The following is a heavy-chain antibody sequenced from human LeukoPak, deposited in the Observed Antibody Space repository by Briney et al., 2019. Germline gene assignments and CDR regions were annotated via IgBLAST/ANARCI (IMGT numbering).Heavy chain of an antibody. J-gene: IGHJ6*02. CDR2: ISGSGGST. Sequence: RGGSLRLSCAASGFSFSSYAMRWVRQATGKGLEWVSAISGSGGSTYYADSVKGRFTISRDNSKNTLYLQMNSLRAEDTAVYYCAKGGMGHYYGMDVWGQGTTVTVSS. V-gene: IGHV3-23*01. CDR3: AKGGMGHYYGMDV. D-gene: IGHD3-16*01. CDR1: GFSFSSYA.